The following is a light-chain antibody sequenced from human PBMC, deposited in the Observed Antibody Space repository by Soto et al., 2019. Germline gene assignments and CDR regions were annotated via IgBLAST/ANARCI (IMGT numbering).Light chain of an antibody. CDR1: ATDIGNYNY. J-gene: IGLJ3*02. CDR2: EVS. CDR3: SSYTRTSTLGV. Sequence: QSALTQPASVSGSPGQSITISCTGTATDIGNYNYVSWYQQHPGKAPKLIIFEVSHRPSGVSTRFSGSKSGNTASLSISGLQVEDEADYYCSSYTRTSTLGVFGGGTKVTVL. V-gene: IGLV2-14*01.